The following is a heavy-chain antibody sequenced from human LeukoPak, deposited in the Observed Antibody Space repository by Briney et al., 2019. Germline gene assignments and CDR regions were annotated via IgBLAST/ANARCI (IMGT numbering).Heavy chain of an antibody. Sequence: ASVKVSCKASGYIFTNYGISWVRQAPGQGLEWMGWISGYNGNTKYAQKFQGRVTMTTDTSTSTAYMELRSLISDDTAVYFCARDDLDTVMGAFDRWGQGTLVIVSS. CDR2: ISGYNGNT. V-gene: IGHV1-18*04. J-gene: IGHJ4*02. CDR1: GYIFTNYG. D-gene: IGHD5-18*01. CDR3: ARDDLDTVMGAFDR.